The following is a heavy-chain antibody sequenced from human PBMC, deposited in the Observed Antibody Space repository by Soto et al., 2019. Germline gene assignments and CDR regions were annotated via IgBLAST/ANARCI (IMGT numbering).Heavy chain of an antibody. CDR3: ARGLTTVTTVRYFDV. CDR1: DGSFSGYY. Sequence: QVQLQQWGAGLLKPSETLSLTCAVYDGSFSGYYWSWIRQPPGKGLEWIGDINHSGSTNYNPSLKSRVTISVDTSKNQFSLRLSSVTAADTAVYYCARGLTTVTTVRYFDVWGRGTLVTVSS. J-gene: IGHJ2*01. V-gene: IGHV4-34*01. CDR2: INHSGST. D-gene: IGHD4-17*01.